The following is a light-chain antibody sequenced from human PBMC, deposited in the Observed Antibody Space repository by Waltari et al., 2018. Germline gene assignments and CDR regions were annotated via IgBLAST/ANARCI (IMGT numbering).Light chain of an antibody. CDR1: SSNIGSNT. CDR3: AAWDDSLNGPV. V-gene: IGLV1-44*01. J-gene: IGLJ3*02. Sequence: QSVLTQPPSASGAPGQRVTISCSGGSSNIGSNTVNWYQQPPGTAPKLLVHSHNQRPSGVPDRFVGSQSSTSASLSISGLQAEDETDYYGAAWDDSLNGPVFGGGTKLTVL. CDR2: SHN.